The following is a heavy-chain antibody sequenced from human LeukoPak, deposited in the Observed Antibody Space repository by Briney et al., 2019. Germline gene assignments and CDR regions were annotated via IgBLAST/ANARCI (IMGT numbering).Heavy chain of an antibody. Sequence: SQTLSLTCAISGDSVSSDSAAWNWIRQSPSRGLGWLARTYFRSKWYYDYALAVKGRITINPDTSKNQFSLQLNSVTPEDTAVYFCARDPVGGSTIFDSWGQGTLVTVSS. CDR3: ARDPVGGSTIFDS. V-gene: IGHV6-1*01. J-gene: IGHJ4*02. CDR2: TYFRSKWYY. D-gene: IGHD1-26*01. CDR1: GDSVSSDSAA.